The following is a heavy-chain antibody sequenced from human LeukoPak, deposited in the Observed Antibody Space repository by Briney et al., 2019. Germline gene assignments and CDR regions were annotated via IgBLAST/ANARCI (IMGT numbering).Heavy chain of an antibody. CDR1: GFTFSTYN. Sequence: GGSLRLSCAASGFTFSTYNMNWLPPAPGKGLEWVSSISSGSSYIYYADSMKGRFTISRDDAKNSLYLQMNSLRAEDTAVYYCARYCSSSRCPYCYHMDVWGKGTTVTVSS. CDR2: ISSGSSYI. D-gene: IGHD2-2*01. V-gene: IGHV3-21*01. CDR3: ARYCSSSRCPYCYHMDV. J-gene: IGHJ6*03.